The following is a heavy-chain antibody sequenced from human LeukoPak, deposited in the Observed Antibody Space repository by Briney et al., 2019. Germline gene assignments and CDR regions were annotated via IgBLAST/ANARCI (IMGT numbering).Heavy chain of an antibody. CDR1: GFTFSSYS. J-gene: IGHJ5*02. V-gene: IGHV3-21*01. CDR2: ISSSSSYI. D-gene: IGHD6-13*01. Sequence: GGSLRLSCAASGFTFSSYSMNWVRQAPGKGLEWVSSISSSSSYIYYADSVKGRFTISRDNAKNSLYLQMNSLRAEDTAVYYCAAAAAAARFDPWGQGTLVTVSS. CDR3: AAAAAAARFDP.